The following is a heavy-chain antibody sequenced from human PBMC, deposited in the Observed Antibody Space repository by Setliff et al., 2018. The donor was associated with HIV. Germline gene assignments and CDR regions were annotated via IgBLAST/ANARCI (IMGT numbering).Heavy chain of an antibody. Sequence: PGGSLRLSCAASGFTLSSYAMTWVRQAPGKGLEWVSAISGGGDRTYHADSVRGRFTISRDNSKNTLYLQMNSLRAEDTAVYYCAKTYYYDSSGYYDFDSWGQGTLVT. CDR3: AKTYYYDSSGYYDFDS. D-gene: IGHD3-22*01. CDR1: GFTLSSYA. J-gene: IGHJ4*02. V-gene: IGHV3-23*01. CDR2: ISGGGDRT.